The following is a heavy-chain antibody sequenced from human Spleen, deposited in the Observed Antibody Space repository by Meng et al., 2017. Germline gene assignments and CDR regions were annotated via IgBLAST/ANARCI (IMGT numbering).Heavy chain of an antibody. V-gene: IGHV4-34*01. CDR1: GGSFSGYY. CDR2: INHSGST. J-gene: IGHJ5*02. Sequence: QALRQQWGAGLLKPSETLSPTCAVYGGSFSGYYWSWIRQPPGKGLEWIGEINHSGSTNYNPSLKSRVTISVDTSKNQFSLKLSSVTAADTAVYYCARVSKRGYSGYSNWFDPWGQGTLVTVSS. CDR3: ARVSKRGYSGYSNWFDP. D-gene: IGHD5-12*01.